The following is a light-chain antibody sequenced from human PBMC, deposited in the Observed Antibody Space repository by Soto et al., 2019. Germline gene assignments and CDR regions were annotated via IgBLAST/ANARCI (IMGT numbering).Light chain of an antibody. V-gene: IGLV1-40*01. J-gene: IGLJ2*01. Sequence: QSVLTQPPSVSGAPGQRVTISCTGSSSNIGAGYDVHWYQQLPGTAPKLLIYSNSNRPLGVPDRFSGSKSGTSTSLAITGLQAEDEADYYCQSYDSSLSGSIFGGGTKLTVL. CDR3: QSYDSSLSGSI. CDR2: SNS. CDR1: SSNIGAGYD.